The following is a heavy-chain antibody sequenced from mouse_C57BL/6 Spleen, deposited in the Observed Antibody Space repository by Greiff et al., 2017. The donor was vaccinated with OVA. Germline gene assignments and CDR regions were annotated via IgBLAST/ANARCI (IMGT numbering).Heavy chain of an antibody. Sequence: QVQLQQSGAELVKPGASVKISCKASGYAFSSYWMNWVKQRPGQGLEWIGQIYPGDGDTNYNGKFKGKATLTADKSSSTAYMQLSSLTSEDSAVYFCAKEGDGYYPAWFAYWGQGTLVTVSA. CDR3: AKEGDGYYPAWFAY. J-gene: IGHJ3*01. CDR1: GYAFSSYW. CDR2: IYPGDGDT. D-gene: IGHD2-3*01. V-gene: IGHV1-80*01.